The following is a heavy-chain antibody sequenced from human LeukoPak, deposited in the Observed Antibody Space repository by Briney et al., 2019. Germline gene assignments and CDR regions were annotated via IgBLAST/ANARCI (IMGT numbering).Heavy chain of an antibody. D-gene: IGHD3-10*01. J-gene: IGHJ4*02. CDR2: IQYDGSNN. CDR3: AKDRAPYYFDY. CDR1: GFTFSNYN. V-gene: IGHV3-30*02. Sequence: GGSLRLSCAASGFTFSNYNMNWVRQAPGKGLEWVAFIQYDGSNNNYADSVKGRFTISRDNSKNTLYLQMNSLRAEDTAVYYCAKDRAPYYFDYWGQGTLVTVSS.